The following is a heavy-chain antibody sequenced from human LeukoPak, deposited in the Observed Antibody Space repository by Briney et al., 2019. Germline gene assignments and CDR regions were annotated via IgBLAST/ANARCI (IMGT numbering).Heavy chain of an antibody. V-gene: IGHV4-59*01. D-gene: IGHD1-26*01. J-gene: IGHJ4*02. CDR2: LYYSGNN. Sequence: PSETLSLTCTVSGGSISDYHWSWLPQSPVRGLEWIGYLYYSGNNNYNPSLKSRLTISRDMAKNQFSLKLSSVTSADTAVYYCARGEYEDLVDNWGQGTLVTVSS. CDR1: GGSISDYH. CDR3: ARGEYEDLVDN.